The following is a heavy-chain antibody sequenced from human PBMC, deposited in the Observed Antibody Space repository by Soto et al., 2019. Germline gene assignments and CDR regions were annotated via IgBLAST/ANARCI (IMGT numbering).Heavy chain of an antibody. CDR3: AMVDVYVTPSPQDV. D-gene: IGHD3-16*01. Sequence: QVQLVQSGAEVKNSGASVKVSCKASGYTFTRYGIGWAGQAPGQGLEWMGWINTYNGNTNYAQNVQGRVTLTTDTSTSTAYMELRSLRSNDTAIYYCAMVDVYVTPSPQDVWGQGTTVIVSS. CDR2: INTYNGNT. J-gene: IGHJ6*02. CDR1: GYTFTRYG. V-gene: IGHV1-18*01.